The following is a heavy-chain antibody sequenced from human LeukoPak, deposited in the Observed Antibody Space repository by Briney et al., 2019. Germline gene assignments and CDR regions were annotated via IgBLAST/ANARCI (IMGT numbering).Heavy chain of an antibody. CDR1: GFTFSNYA. J-gene: IGHJ3*02. CDR3: AKVHDSSGYPDAFDI. Sequence: GGSLRLSCAASGFTFSNYAMSWVRQAPGKGLEWVSGISGSGVGTYYADSVKGRFTISRDNSKNTLYLQMNSLRAEDTAAYYCAKVHDSSGYPDAFDIWGQGTMVTVSS. V-gene: IGHV3-23*01. CDR2: ISGSGVGT. D-gene: IGHD3-22*01.